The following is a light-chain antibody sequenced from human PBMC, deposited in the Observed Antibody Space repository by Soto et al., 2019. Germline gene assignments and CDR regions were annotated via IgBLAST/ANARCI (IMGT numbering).Light chain of an antibody. CDR3: SSYAGSNNFV. V-gene: IGLV2-8*01. Sequence: QSVLTQPPAASGSPGQSVTISCTGTSSDDGGYNYVSWFQQHPGKAPKLMIYEVSKGPSGVPDRFSGSKSGNTASLTVSGLQADDEADYYCSSYAGSNNFVFGTGTKVTVL. CDR1: SSDDGGYNY. CDR2: EVS. J-gene: IGLJ1*01.